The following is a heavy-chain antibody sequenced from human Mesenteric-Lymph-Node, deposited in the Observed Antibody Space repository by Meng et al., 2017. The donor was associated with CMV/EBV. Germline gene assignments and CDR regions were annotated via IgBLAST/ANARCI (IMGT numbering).Heavy chain of an antibody. CDR1: RYTFTSFY. CDR2: INPSGGST. J-gene: IGHJ5*02. D-gene: IGHD6-13*01. V-gene: IGHV1-46*01. Sequence: ASRYTFTSFYLHWVRQSPGQGLEWMGIINPSGGSTSYAQKFQGRVTMTRDTSTSTVYMELSSLRSEDTAVYYCARGEQLVLNWFDPWGQGTLVTVSS. CDR3: ARGEQLVLNWFDP.